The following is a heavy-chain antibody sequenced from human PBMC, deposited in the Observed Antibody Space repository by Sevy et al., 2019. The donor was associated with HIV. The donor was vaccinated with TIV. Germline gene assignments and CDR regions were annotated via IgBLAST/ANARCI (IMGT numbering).Heavy chain of an antibody. V-gene: IGHV3-7*01. J-gene: IGHJ4*02. D-gene: IGHD6-13*01. Sequence: GGSLRLSCAASGFSLNTYWMSWVRQAPGKGLEWVAKIKQDGSGTYYVDSVKGRFTISRDNATNFLYLQMNSLRAEDTARYYCVRAVAADGSFWGQGTLVTVSS. CDR1: GFSLNTYW. CDR3: VRAVAADGSF. CDR2: IKQDGSGT.